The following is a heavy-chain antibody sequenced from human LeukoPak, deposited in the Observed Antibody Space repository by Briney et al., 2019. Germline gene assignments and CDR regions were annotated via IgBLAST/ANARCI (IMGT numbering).Heavy chain of an antibody. D-gene: IGHD3-22*01. CDR3: AKVTDSSGYYPSDY. CDR2: IWYDGSNK. J-gene: IGHJ4*02. Sequence: GGSLRLSCAASGFTFSSYAMHWVRQAPGKGLEWVAVIWYDGSNKYYADSVKGRSTISRDNSKNTAYLQMNSLTAEDTAVYYCAKVTDSSGYYPSDYWGQGTLVTVSS. CDR1: GFTFSSYA. V-gene: IGHV3-33*06.